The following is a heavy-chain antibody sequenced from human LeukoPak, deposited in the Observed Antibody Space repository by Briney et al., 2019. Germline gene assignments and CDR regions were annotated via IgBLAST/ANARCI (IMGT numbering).Heavy chain of an antibody. D-gene: IGHD3-9*01. J-gene: IGHJ4*02. CDR1: GGSISSYY. CDR3: ARSKLVSLVLDY. V-gene: IGHV4-59*01. CDR2: IYYSGST. Sequence: SETLSLTCTVSGGSISSYYWSWIRQPPGKGLEWIGYIYYSGSTNYNPSLKSRVTISVDTSENQFPLKLSSVTAADTAVYYCARSKLVSLVLDYWGQGTLVTVSS.